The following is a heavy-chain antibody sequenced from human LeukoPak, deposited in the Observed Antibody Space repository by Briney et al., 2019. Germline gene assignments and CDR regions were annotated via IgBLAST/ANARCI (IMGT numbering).Heavy chain of an antibody. CDR2: INHSGST. CDR1: GGSFSGYY. Sequence: RSETLSLTCAVYGGSFSGYYWSWIRQPPGKGLGWIGEINHSGSTNYNPSLKSRVTISVDTSKNQFSLKLSSVTAADTAVYYCARGRNIVATTNFDYWGQGTLVTVSS. J-gene: IGHJ4*02. V-gene: IGHV4-34*01. D-gene: IGHD5-12*01. CDR3: ARGRNIVATTNFDY.